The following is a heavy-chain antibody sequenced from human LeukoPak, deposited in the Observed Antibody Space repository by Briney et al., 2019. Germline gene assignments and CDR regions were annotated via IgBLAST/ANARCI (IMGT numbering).Heavy chain of an antibody. J-gene: IGHJ4*02. CDR2: ISSRGSNI. CDR1: GFTFSDYY. Sequence: NPGGSRRLSCAASGFTFSDYYMSWIRRAPGKGLEWVSYISSRGSNIYYADSVKGRFTISRDNAKSSLYLQMNSLRAEDTALYYCARVRGSYSSDYWGQGTLVTVSS. D-gene: IGHD1-26*01. V-gene: IGHV3-11*04. CDR3: ARVRGSYSSDY.